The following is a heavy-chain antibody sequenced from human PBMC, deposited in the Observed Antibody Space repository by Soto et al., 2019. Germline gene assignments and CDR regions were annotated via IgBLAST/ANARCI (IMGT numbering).Heavy chain of an antibody. CDR2: IIPIFGTA. Sequence: ASVKVSCKASGGTFSSYAISWVRQAPGQGLEWMGGIIPIFGTANYAQKFQGRVTITADESTSTAYMELSSLRSEDTAVYYCASTVCSSTSCSHYYGMDVWGQGTTVTAP. V-gene: IGHV1-69*13. CDR3: ASTVCSSTSCSHYYGMDV. CDR1: GGTFSSYA. D-gene: IGHD2-2*01. J-gene: IGHJ6*02.